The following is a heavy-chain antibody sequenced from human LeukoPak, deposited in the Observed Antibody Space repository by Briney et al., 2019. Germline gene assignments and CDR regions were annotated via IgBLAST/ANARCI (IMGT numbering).Heavy chain of an antibody. V-gene: IGHV4-34*01. CDR2: INRSGST. CDR3: ARTYGSIDY. Sequence: SETLSLTCAVYGGSFSGYYWSWIRQPPGKGLEWIGEINRSGSTNYNPSLKSRVTISVDTSKNQFSLKLSSVTAADTAVYYCARTYGSIDYWGQGTLVTVSS. J-gene: IGHJ4*02. D-gene: IGHD3-10*01. CDR1: GGSFSGYY.